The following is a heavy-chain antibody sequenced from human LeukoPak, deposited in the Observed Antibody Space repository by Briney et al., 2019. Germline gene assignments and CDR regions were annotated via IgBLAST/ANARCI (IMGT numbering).Heavy chain of an antibody. CDR1: GFTFSSFA. V-gene: IGHV3-74*01. J-gene: IGHJ4*02. CDR3: ARGLNNGLDY. D-gene: IGHD2-8*01. CDR2: TNSDGSIT. Sequence: GGSLTLSCAASGFTFSSFAMHWVRQAPGKGLVWVSRTNSDGSITTYVDSVKGRFAVSRDNARNTLYLQMNSLRAEDTAVYYCARGLNNGLDYWGQGTLVTVSS.